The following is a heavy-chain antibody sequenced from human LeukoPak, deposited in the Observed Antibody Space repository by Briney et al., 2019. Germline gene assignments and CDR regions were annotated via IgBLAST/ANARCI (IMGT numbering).Heavy chain of an antibody. CDR2: MFPTESIT. CDR1: GYKFVDYW. V-gene: IGHV5-51*03. D-gene: IGHD5-12*01. Sequence: GESLQISCKTSGYKFVDYWIAWVRQMPGKGLEWMGIMFPTESITTYSSSFQGQVSISADKSISTVYLFWSSLKASDTAIYYCVRVNGYDDGVDFWGQGTPVTVSS. CDR3: VRVNGYDDGVDF. J-gene: IGHJ4*02.